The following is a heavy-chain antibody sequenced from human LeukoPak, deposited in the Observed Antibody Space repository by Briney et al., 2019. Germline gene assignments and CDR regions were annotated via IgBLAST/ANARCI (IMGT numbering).Heavy chain of an antibody. CDR2: INPNSGGT. Sequence: ASVKVSCKASGYTFTGYYMHWVRQAPGQGLEWMGWINPNSGGTNYAQKFQGRVTMTRDTSISTAYMELRSLRSDDTAVYYCARRLYGDLVGFDYWGQGTLVTVSS. CDR3: ARRLYGDLVGFDY. V-gene: IGHV1-2*02. D-gene: IGHD4-17*01. J-gene: IGHJ4*02. CDR1: GYTFTGYY.